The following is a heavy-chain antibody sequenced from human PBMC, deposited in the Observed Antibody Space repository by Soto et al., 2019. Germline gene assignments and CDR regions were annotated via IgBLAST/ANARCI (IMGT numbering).Heavy chain of an antibody. Sequence: ASVKVSCKASGGTFSSYAISWVRQAPGQGLEWMGGIIPIFGTANYAQKFQGRVTMTRDTSTSTVYMELSSLRSEDTAVYYCVRESTPTRWFDPWGQGTLVTVSS. CDR1: GGTFSSYA. V-gene: IGHV1-69*05. CDR3: VRESTPTRWFDP. CDR2: IIPIFGTA. D-gene: IGHD2-2*01. J-gene: IGHJ5*02.